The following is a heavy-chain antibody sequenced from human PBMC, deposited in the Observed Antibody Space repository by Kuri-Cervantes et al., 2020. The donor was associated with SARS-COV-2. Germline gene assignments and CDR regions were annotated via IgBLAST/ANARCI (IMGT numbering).Heavy chain of an antibody. J-gene: IGHJ4*02. Sequence: GSLRLSCTVSGGSISSSSYYWGWIRQPPGKGLEWIGSIYYSGSTYYNPSLKSRVTISVDTSKNQFSLKLSSVTAADTAVYYCARGYTTTVIEFGYFDYWGQGTLVTVSS. D-gene: IGHD4-17*01. V-gene: IGHV4-39*01. CDR3: ARGYTTTVIEFGYFDY. CDR2: IYYSGST. CDR1: GGSISSSSYY.